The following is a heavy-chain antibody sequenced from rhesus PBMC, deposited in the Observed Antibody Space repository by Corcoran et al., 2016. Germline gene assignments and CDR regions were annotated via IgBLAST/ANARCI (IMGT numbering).Heavy chain of an antibody. Sequence: QVQLVQSGAEVKKPGASVKISCKASGYTFTSYSIKWVRQAPGQGLEWMRCNNPNNGKPDYAQKFQGRVPMTRATSTSTAYMGLSSLRSEATAVYYCARAARKDYWGQGVLVTVSS. V-gene: IGHV1-200*01. CDR2: NNPNNGKP. J-gene: IGHJ4*01. CDR3: ARAARKDY. CDR1: GYTFTSYS.